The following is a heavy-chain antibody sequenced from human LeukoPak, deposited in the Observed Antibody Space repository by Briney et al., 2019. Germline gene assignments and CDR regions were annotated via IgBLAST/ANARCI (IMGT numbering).Heavy chain of an antibody. D-gene: IGHD1-26*01. CDR1: GFTFSSYS. V-gene: IGHV3-21*04. CDR3: AKVSGGGSYYHFDY. J-gene: IGHJ4*02. Sequence: GGSLRLSCAASGFTFSSYSMDWVRQAPGKGLEWVSSISSSSSYIYYADSVKGRFTISRDNAKNSLYLQMNSLRAEDTALYYCAKVSGGGSYYHFDYWGQGTLVTVSS. CDR2: ISSSSSYI.